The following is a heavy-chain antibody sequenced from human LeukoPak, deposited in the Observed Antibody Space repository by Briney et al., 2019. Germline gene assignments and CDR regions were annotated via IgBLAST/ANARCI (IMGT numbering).Heavy chain of an antibody. V-gene: IGHV1-18*04. CDR2: ISAYNGNT. CDR3: ARDNLPSGYRVVGDY. D-gene: IGHD5-12*01. J-gene: IGHJ4*02. CDR1: GYTFTGYY. Sequence: ASVKVSCKASGYTFTGYYMHWVRQAPGQGLEWMGWISAYNGNTNYAQKLQGRVTMTTDTSTSTAYMELRSLRSDDTAVYYCARDNLPSGYRVVGDYWGQGTLVTVSS.